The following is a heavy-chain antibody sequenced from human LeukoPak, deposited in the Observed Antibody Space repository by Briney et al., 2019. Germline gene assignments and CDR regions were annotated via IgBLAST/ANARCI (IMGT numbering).Heavy chain of an antibody. D-gene: IGHD1-7*01. CDR2: IYYSGNT. Sequence: SETLSLTCTVSGGSISSYYWSWIRQPPGKGLEWIGYIYYSGNTNYNPSLKSRVTISVDTSKNQFSLKLSSVTAADTAVYYCARQLELRFDYWGQGTLVTVSS. V-gene: IGHV4-59*08. CDR3: ARQLELRFDY. CDR1: GGSISSYY. J-gene: IGHJ4*02.